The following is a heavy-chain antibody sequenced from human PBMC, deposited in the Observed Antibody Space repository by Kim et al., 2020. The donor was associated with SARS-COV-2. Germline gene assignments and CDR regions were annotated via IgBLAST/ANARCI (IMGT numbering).Heavy chain of an antibody. Sequence: ASVKVSCKASGYTFTGYYMHWVRQAPGQGLEWMGWINPNSGGTNYAQKFQGRVTMTRDTSISTAYMELSRLRSDDTAVYYCARDRGYGSGEEYNWFDHWGQGTLVTVSS. CDR1: GYTFTGYY. V-gene: IGHV1-2*02. CDR3: ARDRGYGSGEEYNWFDH. D-gene: IGHD3-10*01. J-gene: IGHJ5*02. CDR2: INPNSGGT.